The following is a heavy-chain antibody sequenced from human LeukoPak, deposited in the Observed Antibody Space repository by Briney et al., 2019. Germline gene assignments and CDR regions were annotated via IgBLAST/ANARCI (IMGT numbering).Heavy chain of an antibody. V-gene: IGHV4-39*07. CDR3: ARDLPHWFDP. J-gene: IGHJ5*02. Sequence: SETLSLTCTVSGGSISSSSYYWGWIRQPPGKGLEWIGSIYYSGSTYYNPSLKSRVTISVDTSKNQFSLKLSSVTAADTAVYYCARDLPHWFDPWGQGTLVTVSS. CDR2: IYYSGST. CDR1: GGSISSSSYY.